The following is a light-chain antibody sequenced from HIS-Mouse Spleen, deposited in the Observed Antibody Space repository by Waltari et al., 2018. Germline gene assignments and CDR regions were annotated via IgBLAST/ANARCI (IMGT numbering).Light chain of an antibody. CDR1: SGTIARNY. CDR2: EDN. J-gene: IGLJ3*02. V-gene: IGLV6-57*02. CDR3: QSYDSSNWV. Sequence: NFMLPQPHSVSESPGKTVTISCPGTSGTIARNYVQWYQQRPGSAPTTVIYEDNQRPSGVPDRFSGSIDSSSNSASLTISGLKTEDEADYYCQSYDSSNWVFGGGTKLTVL.